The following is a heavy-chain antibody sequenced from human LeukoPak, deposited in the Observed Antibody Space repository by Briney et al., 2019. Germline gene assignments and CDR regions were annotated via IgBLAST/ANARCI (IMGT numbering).Heavy chain of an antibody. J-gene: IGHJ5*02. D-gene: IGHD3-3*01. Sequence: ASVKVSCKASGYTFTSYGISWVRQAPGQGLEWMGWIGAYNGNTNYAQKLQGRVTMTTDTSTSTAYMELRSLRSDDTAVYYCARSGQITIFGVVTAQNWFDPWGQGTLVTVSS. CDR1: GYTFTSYG. CDR2: IGAYNGNT. CDR3: ARSGQITIFGVVTAQNWFDP. V-gene: IGHV1-18*01.